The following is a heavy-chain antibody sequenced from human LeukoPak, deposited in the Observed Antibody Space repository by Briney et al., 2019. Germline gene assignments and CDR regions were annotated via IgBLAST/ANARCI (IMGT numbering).Heavy chain of an antibody. Sequence: SETLSLTCTVSGGPISPYYWSWIRQPPGKGLEWIGYIYHRGSTNYNPSLKSRVTISIDTSKNQFSLKVSSVTAADTAVYYCVRHCYASGSDPLCYFDSWGQGTLVTVSS. D-gene: IGHD3-10*01. CDR1: GGPISPYY. CDR2: IYHRGST. V-gene: IGHV4-59*08. CDR3: VRHCYASGSDPLCYFDS. J-gene: IGHJ4*02.